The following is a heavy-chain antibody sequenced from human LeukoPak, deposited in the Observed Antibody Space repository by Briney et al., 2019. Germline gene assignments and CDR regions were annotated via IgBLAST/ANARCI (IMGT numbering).Heavy chain of an antibody. CDR3: ARSIGTRGFDY. Sequence: GGSLRLSCAASGFTFSGSAMHWVRQASGKGLEWVGRIRSKANSYATAYAASVKGRFTISRDDSKNTAYLQMNSLRPEDTAVYYCARSIGTRGFDYWGQGTLVTVSS. D-gene: IGHD2-21*01. CDR2: IRSKANSYAT. J-gene: IGHJ4*02. V-gene: IGHV3-73*01. CDR1: GFTFSGSA.